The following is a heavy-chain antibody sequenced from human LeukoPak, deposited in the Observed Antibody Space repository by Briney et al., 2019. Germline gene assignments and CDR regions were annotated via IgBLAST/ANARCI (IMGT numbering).Heavy chain of an antibody. J-gene: IGHJ4*02. CDR1: GGSISTHY. CDR3: ARSYVYDSYYFDY. Sequence: KSSETLSLTCTVSGGSISTHYWSWIRQPPGKGLEWIGYIYYTGSTNYNPSLKSRVTMAIDTSKNQFSLELTFVSAADTAVYYCARSYVYDSYYFDYWGQGTLVTVSS. D-gene: IGHD5/OR15-5a*01. V-gene: IGHV4-59*11. CDR2: IYYTGST.